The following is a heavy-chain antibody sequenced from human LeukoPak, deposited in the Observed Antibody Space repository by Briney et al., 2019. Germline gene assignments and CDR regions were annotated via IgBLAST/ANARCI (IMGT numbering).Heavy chain of an antibody. J-gene: IGHJ4*02. D-gene: IGHD1-26*01. Sequence: GGSLRLSCAASGFTFDDYAMHWVRQPPGKGLEWVSGISWNSGYINYADSVRGRFIISRDNAKNSLYLQMNSLRAEDTALYYCAKDPGAGSYWRFDYRGRGTLVTVSS. CDR3: AKDPGAGSYWRFDY. CDR2: ISWNSGYI. V-gene: IGHV3-9*01. CDR1: GFTFDDYA.